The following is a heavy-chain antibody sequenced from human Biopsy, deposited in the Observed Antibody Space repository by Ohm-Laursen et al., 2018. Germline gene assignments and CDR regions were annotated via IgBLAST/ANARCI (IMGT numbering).Heavy chain of an antibody. CDR3: AKGGYCITTSCYMDVDY. Sequence: GSLRLSCAASGFSFDNYAMNWVRQAPGKGLEWVSTISGSGGSTYYADSVKGRFTISRDASKNTLYLLMNSLRAEDTAMYYCAKGGYCITTSCYMDVDYWGQGTLVTVSS. CDR2: ISGSGGST. D-gene: IGHD2-2*02. J-gene: IGHJ4*02. CDR1: GFSFDNYA. V-gene: IGHV3-23*01.